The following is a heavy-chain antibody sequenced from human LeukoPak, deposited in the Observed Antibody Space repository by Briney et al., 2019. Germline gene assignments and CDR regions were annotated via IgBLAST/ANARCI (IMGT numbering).Heavy chain of an antibody. J-gene: IGHJ4*02. CDR2: ISSTSSYI. D-gene: IGHD2-15*01. V-gene: IGHV3-21*01. CDR3: ASVVAATTGFDY. Sequence: GGSLRLSCAASGFTFSSYSMNWVRQAPGKGLEWVSSISSTSSYIYYADSVRGRFTISRDNAKKSLYLQMDSLRAEDTAVYYCASVVAATTGFDYWGQGTLVTVSS. CDR1: GFTFSSYS.